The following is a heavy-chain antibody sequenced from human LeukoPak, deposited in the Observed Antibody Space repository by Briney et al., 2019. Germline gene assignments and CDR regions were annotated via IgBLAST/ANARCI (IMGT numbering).Heavy chain of an antibody. CDR1: GFTFGTYS. D-gene: IGHD2-21*02. J-gene: IGHJ4*02. Sequence: GGSLRLSCAASGFTFGTYSMTWVRQAPGKGLEWVANIKQDGSEKYYVDSVRGRFTISRDNAKNSLYLQMNSLRVEDTAVYFCARDSGCRGGVCYSFYYCWGQGSLVTVSS. V-gene: IGHV3-7*01. CDR3: ARDSGCRGGVCYSFYYC. CDR2: IKQDGSEK.